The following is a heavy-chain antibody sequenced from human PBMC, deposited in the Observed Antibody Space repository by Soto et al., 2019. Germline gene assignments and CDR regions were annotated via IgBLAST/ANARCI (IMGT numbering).Heavy chain of an antibody. D-gene: IGHD2-15*01. J-gene: IGHJ4*02. Sequence: PSETLSITCAVSGYSISSGYYWGWIRQPPGKGLEWIGSIYHSGSTYYNPSLKSRVTISVDTSKNQFSLKLSSVTAADTAVYYCARDRSYCSGGSCYWVYWGQGTLVTVSS. CDR1: GYSISSGYY. CDR3: ARDRSYCSGGSCYWVY. V-gene: IGHV4-38-2*02. CDR2: IYHSGST.